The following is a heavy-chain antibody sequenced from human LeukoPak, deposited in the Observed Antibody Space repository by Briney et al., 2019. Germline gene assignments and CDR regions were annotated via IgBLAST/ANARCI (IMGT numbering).Heavy chain of an antibody. CDR1: GFTFSSYA. CDR2: ISGSGSST. D-gene: IGHD3-22*01. Sequence: PGGSLRLSCAASGFTFSSYAMSWVRQAPGKGLEWVSAISGSGSSTYYADSVKGRFTTSRDNSKNTLYLQMNSLRAEDTAVYYCAKDPKWLSSFDYWGQGTLVTVSS. CDR3: AKDPKWLSSFDY. V-gene: IGHV3-23*01. J-gene: IGHJ4*02.